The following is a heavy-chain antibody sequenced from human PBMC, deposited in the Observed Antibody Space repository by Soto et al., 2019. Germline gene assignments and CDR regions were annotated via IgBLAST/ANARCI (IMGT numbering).Heavy chain of an antibody. CDR1: GYTFTSYG. V-gene: IGHV1-18*01. Sequence: QVQLVQSGAEVKKPGASVKVSCKASGYTFTSYGISWVRQAPGQGLEWMGWISAYNGNTNYAQKLQGRVTMTTDTSTSTAHMELRRLRSDDTAVYYCARAALTTVTTRYFLHWGQGTRVTVSS. CDR3: ARAALTTVTTRYFLH. D-gene: IGHD4-17*01. J-gene: IGHJ1*01. CDR2: ISAYNGNT.